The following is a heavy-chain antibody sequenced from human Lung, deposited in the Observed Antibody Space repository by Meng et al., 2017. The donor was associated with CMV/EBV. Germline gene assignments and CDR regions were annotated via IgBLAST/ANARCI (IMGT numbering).Heavy chain of an antibody. V-gene: IGHV3-11*04. CDR3: ARGSRGAFAFDI. CDR2: ISSAGQTI. J-gene: IGHJ3*02. Sequence: SCAASGFTFSDYYMSWIRQTPGRXLEXISYISSAGQTIFYADSXEGRFSISRDNDKNSLDLQMNSLRVEDSALYYCARGSRGAFAFDIWGQGTTVRVSA. D-gene: IGHD4-17*01. CDR1: GFTFSDYY.